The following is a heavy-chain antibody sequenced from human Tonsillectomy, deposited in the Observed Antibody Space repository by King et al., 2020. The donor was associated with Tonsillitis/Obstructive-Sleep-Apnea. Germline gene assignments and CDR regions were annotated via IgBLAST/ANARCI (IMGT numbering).Heavy chain of an antibody. V-gene: IGHV4-39*01. D-gene: IGHD2-8*02. Sequence: QLQESGPGLVKPSETLSLTCTVSGGSISSSSYYWGWIRQPPGQGLEWIGSIYYSGSTYYNPSLKSRVTISVDTSKNQFSLKLSSVTAADTAVYYCARLMLEDIVLVVYAEGFDYWGQGTLVTVSS. CDR1: GGSISSSSYY. J-gene: IGHJ4*02. CDR2: IYYSGST. CDR3: ARLMLEDIVLVVYAEGFDY.